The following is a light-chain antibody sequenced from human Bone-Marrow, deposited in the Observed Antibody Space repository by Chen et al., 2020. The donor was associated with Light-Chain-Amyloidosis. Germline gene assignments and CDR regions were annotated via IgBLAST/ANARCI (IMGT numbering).Light chain of an antibody. CDR2: EVN. V-gene: IGLV2-14*01. Sequence: QSALTQPASVSGSPGQSIPISCTGTSSDVGGDNHVSWYQQHPDKAPKLMIYEVNNRPSWVPDRFSGSKSDNTASLTISGLQSEDEADYFCSSYTITNTLVFGSGTRVTVL. CDR1: SSDVGGDNH. CDR3: SSYTITNTLV. J-gene: IGLJ1*01.